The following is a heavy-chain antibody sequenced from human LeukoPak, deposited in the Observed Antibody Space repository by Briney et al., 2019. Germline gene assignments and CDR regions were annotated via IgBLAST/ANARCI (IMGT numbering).Heavy chain of an antibody. V-gene: IGHV3-15*01. D-gene: IGHD3-16*01. CDR2: TKSKTAGGAT. J-gene: IGHJ4*02. CDR1: GFTFSDAW. CDR3: ATEYYYYNNY. Sequence: WGSLRLSGAASGFTFSDAWMSWDRPGQGEGLEWIGRTKSKTAGGATDYAESVKGRFTISRDDSKNMLYLEMNSLKPEDTAVYYCATEYYYYNNYWGQGTLVTVSS.